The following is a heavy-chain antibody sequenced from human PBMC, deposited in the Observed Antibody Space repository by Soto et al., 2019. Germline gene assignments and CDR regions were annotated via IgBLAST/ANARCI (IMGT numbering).Heavy chain of an antibody. V-gene: IGHV3-30*18. J-gene: IGHJ3*02. CDR3: AKDEGYSYGDAFDI. D-gene: IGHD5-18*01. CDR2: ISYDGSNK. Sequence: QVQLVESGGGVVQPGRSLRLSCAASGFTFSSYGMHWVRQAPGKGLEWVAVISYDGSNKYYADSVKGRFTISRDNSKNTLYLQMNSLRAEDTAVYYCAKDEGYSYGDAFDIWGQGTMVTVSS. CDR1: GFTFSSYG.